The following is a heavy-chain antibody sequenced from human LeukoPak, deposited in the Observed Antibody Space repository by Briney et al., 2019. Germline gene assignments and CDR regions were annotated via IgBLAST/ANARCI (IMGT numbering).Heavy chain of an antibody. D-gene: IGHD2-2*02. CDR1: GGSISSSSYY. CDR2: INHSGST. Sequence: PSETLSLTCTVSGGSISSSSYYWGWIRQPPGKGLEWIGEINHSGSTNYNPSLKSRVTISVDTSKNQFSLKLSSVTAADTAVYYCARGKRYCSSTSCYTLNWFDPWGQGTLVTVSS. CDR3: ARGKRYCSSTSCYTLNWFDP. V-gene: IGHV4-39*07. J-gene: IGHJ5*02.